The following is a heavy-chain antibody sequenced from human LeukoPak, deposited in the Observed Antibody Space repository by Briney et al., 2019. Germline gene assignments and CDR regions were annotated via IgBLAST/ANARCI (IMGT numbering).Heavy chain of an antibody. Sequence: GGSLRLSCAASGYSLSSYAMSWVRQALGEGLEWVSPISGSGGRTYCAGSVSGRLTNSRDKSKNALYLQMNSLRAEETAGYFCAKYQGVYGAGQGAFDIWGQGTMVTVSS. D-gene: IGHD3-10*01. CDR1: GYSLSSYA. J-gene: IGHJ3*02. CDR3: AKYQGVYGAGQGAFDI. CDR2: ISGSGGRT. V-gene: IGHV3-23*01.